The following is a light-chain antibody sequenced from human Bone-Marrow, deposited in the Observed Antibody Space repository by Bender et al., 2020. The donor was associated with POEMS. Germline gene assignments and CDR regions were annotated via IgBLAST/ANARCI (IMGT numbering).Light chain of an antibody. CDR1: SSNIGSNF. J-gene: IGLJ3*02. CDR2: RND. CDR3: QSYDNSLGGWV. V-gene: IGLV1-47*01. Sequence: QSMLTQPPSASGTPGQRVTMSCSGSSSNIGSNFVYWYQQFPGTAPKLLIYRNDQRPSGVPDRFSGSKSGTSASLAITGLQAEDEGDYYCQSYDNSLGGWVFGGGTKLTVL.